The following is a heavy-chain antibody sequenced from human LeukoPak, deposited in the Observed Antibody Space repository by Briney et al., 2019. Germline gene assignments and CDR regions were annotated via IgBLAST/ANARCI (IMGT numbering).Heavy chain of an antibody. Sequence: SETLSLTCTVSGGSISSYYWSWIRQPPGKGLEWIGYIYYSGSTNYNPSLKSRVTISVDTSKNQFSLKLSSVTAADTAVYYCAREGFGTIFGVVIYAFDIWGQGTMDTVSS. J-gene: IGHJ3*02. V-gene: IGHV4-59*01. CDR2: IYYSGST. D-gene: IGHD3-3*01. CDR1: GGSISSYY. CDR3: AREGFGTIFGVVIYAFDI.